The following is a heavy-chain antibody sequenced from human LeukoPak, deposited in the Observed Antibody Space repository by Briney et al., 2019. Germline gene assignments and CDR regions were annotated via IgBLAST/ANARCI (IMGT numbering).Heavy chain of an antibody. CDR2: ISAYNGNT. CDR3: ARVGVDIVVVVAATVGGAFDI. J-gene: IGHJ3*02. D-gene: IGHD2-15*01. Sequence: ASVKVSCKASGYTFTSYGISWVRQAPGQGLEWMGWISAYNGNTNYAQKLQGRVTMTTDTSTSTAYMELRSLRSDGTAVYYCARVGVDIVVVVAATVGGAFDIWGQGTMVTVSS. CDR1: GYTFTSYG. V-gene: IGHV1-18*01.